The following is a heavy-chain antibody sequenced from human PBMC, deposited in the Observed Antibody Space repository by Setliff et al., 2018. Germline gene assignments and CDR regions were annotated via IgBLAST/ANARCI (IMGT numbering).Heavy chain of an antibody. V-gene: IGHV1-69*13. CDR1: GGTFSSSA. CDR3: ARGFDVGAPRTDSFDI. CDR2: IIPLFGTT. Sequence: SVKVSCKTSGGTFSSSAFSWVRQAPAQGLEWIGRIIPLFGTTNFAQNLQDRVTITADQSTEAVYMEVRSLRFEDTGVYYCARGFDVGAPRTDSFDIWGQGTAVTVS. D-gene: IGHD1-26*01. J-gene: IGHJ3*02.